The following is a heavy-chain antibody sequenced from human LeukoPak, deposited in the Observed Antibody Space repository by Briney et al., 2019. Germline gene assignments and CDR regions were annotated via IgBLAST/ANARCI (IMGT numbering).Heavy chain of an antibody. V-gene: IGHV3-23*01. CDR3: AKNGGDSYGTGHFDC. CDR1: GITLSNYG. J-gene: IGHJ4*02. CDR2: ISDSGGRT. D-gene: IGHD5-18*01. Sequence: PGGSLRLSCAVSGITLSNYGMSWVRQAPGKGLEWVAGISDSGGRTNYADSVKGRFTISRDNPKNTLYLHVSGLRAEDTAIYYCAKNGGDSYGTGHFDCWGQGALVTVSS.